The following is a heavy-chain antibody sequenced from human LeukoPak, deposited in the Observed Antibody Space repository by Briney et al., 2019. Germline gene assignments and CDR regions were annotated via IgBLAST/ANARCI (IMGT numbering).Heavy chain of an antibody. CDR3: AAEDYALSSGYYL. V-gene: IGHV1-58*02. CDR1: GFTFTSSA. CDR2: IVVGSGNT. D-gene: IGHD3-22*01. J-gene: IGHJ5*02. Sequence: GTSVNVSCKASGFTFTSSAMQWVRQARGQRLEWIGWIVVGSGNTNYAQKFQERVTITRDMSTRTACMELSSLRSEDTAVYYCAAEDYALSSGYYLWGQGTLVTVSS.